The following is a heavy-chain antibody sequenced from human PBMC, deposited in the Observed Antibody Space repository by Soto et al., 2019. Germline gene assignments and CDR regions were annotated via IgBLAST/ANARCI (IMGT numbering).Heavy chain of an antibody. CDR1: GGTFSSYA. D-gene: IGHD6-19*01. V-gene: IGHV1-69*01. Sequence: QVQLVQSGAEVKKPGSSVKVSCKASGGTFSSYAISWVRPAPGQGLEWMGGIIPIFGTANYAQKFQGRVTLNADESTSRTDMELSSLRCEDTDVYYCARVGAVDDQGDYWGQGNMVPVYS. CDR2: IIPIFGTA. J-gene: IGHJ4*02. CDR3: ARVGAVDDQGDY.